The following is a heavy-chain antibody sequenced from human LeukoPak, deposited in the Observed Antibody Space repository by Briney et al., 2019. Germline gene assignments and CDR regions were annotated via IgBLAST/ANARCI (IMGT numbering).Heavy chain of an antibody. J-gene: IGHJ4*02. D-gene: IGHD3-22*01. CDR2: IYHSGST. Sequence: SETLSLTCTVAGYSISSGYYWGWIRQPPGKGLEWIGSIYHSGSTHYNPSLKSRATISVDTSKNQFSLKLSSVTAADTAVHYCARLNYYDSSGYYYDFDYWGQGTLVTVSS. V-gene: IGHV4-38-2*02. CDR3: ARLNYYDSSGYYYDFDY. CDR1: GYSISSGYY.